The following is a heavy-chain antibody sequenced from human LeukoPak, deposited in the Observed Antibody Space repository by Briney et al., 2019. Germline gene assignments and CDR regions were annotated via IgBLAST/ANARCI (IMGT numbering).Heavy chain of an antibody. CDR3: AKPERNVVVTPIHGYFQH. Sequence: GGSLRLSCAASGFTFSTYAMSWVRQAPGKGLEWVSAVSSSGVSTYYADSVEGRFTISRDNSKNTLYLQMSSLRAEDTAVYYCAKPERNVVVTPIHGYFQHWGQGTLVSVSS. V-gene: IGHV3-23*01. CDR1: GFTFSTYA. D-gene: IGHD2-21*02. CDR2: VSSSGVST. J-gene: IGHJ1*01.